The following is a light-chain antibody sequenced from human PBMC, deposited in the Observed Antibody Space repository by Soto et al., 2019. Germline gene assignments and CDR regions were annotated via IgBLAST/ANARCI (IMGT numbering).Light chain of an antibody. CDR3: QQANSFPLT. CDR2: DAS. Sequence: DIQMTQSPSTLSASVGDRVTITCRASVSINRWLAWYQQKPGRAPKVLIYDASSLESGVPSRFSGSGSGTEFTLTISSLQPEDFGTYYCQQANSFPLTFGPGTKVDIK. V-gene: IGKV1-5*01. CDR1: VSINRW. J-gene: IGKJ3*01.